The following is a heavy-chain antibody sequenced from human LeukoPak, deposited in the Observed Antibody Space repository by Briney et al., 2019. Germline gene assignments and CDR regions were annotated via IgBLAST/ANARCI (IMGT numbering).Heavy chain of an antibody. D-gene: IGHD5-18*01. CDR2: INSDGSST. J-gene: IGHJ4*02. V-gene: IGHV3-74*01. CDR1: GFTFSSYW. CDR3: TRGQYSYGPFDY. Sequence: QPGGSLRLSCAASGFTFSSYWIHWVRQAPGKGLVWVSRINSDGSSTSYADSVKGRFTISRDNAKNTLYLQMNSLRAEDTAVYYCTRGQYSYGPFDYWGQGTLVTVSS.